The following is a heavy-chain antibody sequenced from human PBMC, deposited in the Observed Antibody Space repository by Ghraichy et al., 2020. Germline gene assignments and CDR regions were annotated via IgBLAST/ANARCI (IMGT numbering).Heavy chain of an antibody. CDR1: GGSISSGGYS. Sequence: SETLSLTCAVSGGSISSGGYSWSWIRQPPGKGLEWIGYIYHSGSTYYNPSLKSRVTISVDRSKNQFSLKLSSVTAADTAVYYCARDLVTGWFDPWGQGTLVTVSS. CDR3: ARDLVTGWFDP. V-gene: IGHV4-30-2*01. J-gene: IGHJ5*02. CDR2: IYHSGST. D-gene: IGHD3-9*01.